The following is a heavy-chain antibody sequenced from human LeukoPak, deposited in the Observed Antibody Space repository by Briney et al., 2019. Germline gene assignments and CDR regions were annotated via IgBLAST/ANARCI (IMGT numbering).Heavy chain of an antibody. Sequence: GGSLRLSCAASGFTFSSYEMNWVRQAPGKGLEWVSYISSSGSTIYYADSVKGRFTISRDNAKNSLYLQMNSLRAEDTAVYYCARSRQLREPSTMIVVVPTPFDYWGQGTLVTVSS. D-gene: IGHD3-22*01. J-gene: IGHJ4*02. CDR2: ISSSGSTI. CDR1: GFTFSSYE. V-gene: IGHV3-48*03. CDR3: ARSRQLREPSTMIVVVPTPFDY.